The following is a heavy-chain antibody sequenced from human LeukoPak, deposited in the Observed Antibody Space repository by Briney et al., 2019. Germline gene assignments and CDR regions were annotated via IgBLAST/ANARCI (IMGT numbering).Heavy chain of an antibody. Sequence: PGGSLRLSCAASGFTFSSYGMHWVRQAPGKGLEWVAVISYDGSNKYYADSVKGRFTISRDNSKNTLYLQMNSLRAEDTAVYYCARDRLGELSLMFDYWGQGTLVTVSS. V-gene: IGHV3-30*03. J-gene: IGHJ4*02. D-gene: IGHD3-16*02. CDR2: ISYDGSNK. CDR1: GFTFSSYG. CDR3: ARDRLGELSLMFDY.